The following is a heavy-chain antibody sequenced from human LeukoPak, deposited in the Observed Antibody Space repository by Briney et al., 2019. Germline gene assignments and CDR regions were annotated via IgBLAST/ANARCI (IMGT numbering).Heavy chain of an antibody. D-gene: IGHD3-22*01. CDR1: GFTFDDYG. CDR2: ISWNSGTI. V-gene: IGHV3-9*01. Sequence: PGGSLRLSCAASGFTFDDYGMHWVRQAPGKGQEWVSGISWNSGTIGYADSVRGRFTISRDNAKNSLYLQMNSLRAEDTALYYCTRGYYFDSSGYYYDYWGQGTLVTVSS. CDR3: TRGYYFDSSGYYYDY. J-gene: IGHJ4*02.